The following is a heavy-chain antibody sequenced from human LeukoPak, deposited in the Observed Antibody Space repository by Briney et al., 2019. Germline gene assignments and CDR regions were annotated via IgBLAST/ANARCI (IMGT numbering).Heavy chain of an antibody. Sequence: GGSLRLSCAASGFTFSSYDMHRVRQAPGKGLVWVSRIKSDGITITYADSVKGRFTISRDNAKNTLYLQMNSLRAEDTAVYYCLRDLNWSLDQWGQGTLVTVSS. CDR2: IKSDGITI. J-gene: IGHJ4*02. CDR3: LRDLNWSLDQ. CDR1: GFTFSSYD. V-gene: IGHV3-74*01. D-gene: IGHD1-20*01.